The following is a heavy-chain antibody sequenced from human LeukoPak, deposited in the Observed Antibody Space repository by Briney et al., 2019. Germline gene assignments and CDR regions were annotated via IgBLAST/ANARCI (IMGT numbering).Heavy chain of an antibody. Sequence: ASVKVSCKASGGTFSSYATSWVRQAPGQGLEWMGGIIPIFGTANYAQKFQGRVTITADESTSTAYMELSSLRSEDTAVYYCARGRVVIVPLDAFDIWGQGTMVTVSS. CDR3: ARGRVVIVPLDAFDI. J-gene: IGHJ3*02. D-gene: IGHD3-16*02. CDR2: IIPIFGTA. CDR1: GGTFSSYA. V-gene: IGHV1-69*13.